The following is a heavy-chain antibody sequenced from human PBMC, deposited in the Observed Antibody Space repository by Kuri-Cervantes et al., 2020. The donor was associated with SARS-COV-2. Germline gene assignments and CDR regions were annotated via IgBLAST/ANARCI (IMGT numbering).Heavy chain of an antibody. CDR3: AKAQTGRSPDAFDI. D-gene: IGHD1-1*01. V-gene: IGHV1-8*03. CDR2: MNPNSGNT. Sequence: ASVKVSCKASRYTFTSYDINWVRQATGQGLEWMGWMNPNSGNTGYAQKFQGRVTITRNTSISTAYMELSSLRSEDTAVYYCAKAQTGRSPDAFDIWGQGTMVTVSS. CDR1: RYTFTSYD. J-gene: IGHJ3*02.